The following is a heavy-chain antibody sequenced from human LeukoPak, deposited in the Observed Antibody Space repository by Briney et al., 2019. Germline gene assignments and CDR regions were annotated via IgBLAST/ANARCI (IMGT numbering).Heavy chain of an antibody. CDR3: ARGAYNWNDHYYFDY. Sequence: GGSLRLACAASGFSFSYYWMSWLRQAPGKGLEWVANIKQDGSEKYYVDSVKGRVTISRDSAKISLFLQMNSLRAEDTAVYYCARGAYNWNDHYYFDYWGQGTLVTVSS. CDR2: IKQDGSEK. D-gene: IGHD1-1*01. CDR1: GFSFSYYW. V-gene: IGHV3-7*01. J-gene: IGHJ4*02.